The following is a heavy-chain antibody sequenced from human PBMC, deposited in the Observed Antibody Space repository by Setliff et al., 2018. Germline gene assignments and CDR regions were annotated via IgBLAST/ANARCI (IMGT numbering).Heavy chain of an antibody. CDR1: GYSFSTYA. J-gene: IGHJ4*02. Sequence: GASVKVSCKASGYSFSTYAMNWVRQAPGQGLEWMGWINTNTGFPTYAQGFTGRFVFSLDPSVSTAYLQISSVKAEDTAVYYCARGYCSGGSCADFDYWGQGTLVTVSS. D-gene: IGHD2-15*01. V-gene: IGHV7-4-1*02. CDR2: INTNTGFP. CDR3: ARGYCSGGSCADFDY.